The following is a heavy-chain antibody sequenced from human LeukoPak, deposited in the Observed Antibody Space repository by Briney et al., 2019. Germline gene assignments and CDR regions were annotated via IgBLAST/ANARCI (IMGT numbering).Heavy chain of an antibody. CDR1: GLTFSSYA. V-gene: IGHV3-23*01. D-gene: IGHD3-10*01. J-gene: IGHJ5*02. CDR2: ISDSGGSA. CDR3: AGDVWFGEYNWFDP. Sequence: PGGSLRLSCAASGLTFSSYAMSWVRQAPGKGLEWVSSISDSGGSAYYTDSVKGRFTISRDNSKNTLYLQMSSLRAEDTAVYYCAGDVWFGEYNWFDPWGQGTLVTVSS.